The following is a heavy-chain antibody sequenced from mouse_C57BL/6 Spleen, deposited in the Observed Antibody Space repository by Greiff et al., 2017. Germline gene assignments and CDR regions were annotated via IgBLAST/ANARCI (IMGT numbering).Heavy chain of an antibody. CDR3: ARCPLYYSNYDSYAMDD. CDR2: IYPGSGST. D-gene: IGHD2-5*01. Sequence: QVQLQQPGAELVKPGASVKMSCKASGYTFTSYWITWVKQRPGQGLEWIGDIYPGSGSTNYNEKFKSKATLTVDTSSSTAYMQLSSLTSEDSAVYYCARCPLYYSNYDSYAMDDWGQGTSVTVSS. J-gene: IGHJ4*01. CDR1: GYTFTSYW. V-gene: IGHV1-55*01.